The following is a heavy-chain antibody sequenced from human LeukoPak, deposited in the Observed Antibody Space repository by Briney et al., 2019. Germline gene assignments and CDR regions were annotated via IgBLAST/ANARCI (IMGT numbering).Heavy chain of an antibody. Sequence: SETLSLTCTVSGGSISSGGYYWDWIRKPPGKGLEWIGSMFYSDNTNYNPSLKSRVTISVDTSKNQFSLKLSSVTAADTAVYYCARGVEWLRANWFDPWGQGTLVTVSS. D-gene: IGHD5-12*01. CDR2: MFYSDNT. J-gene: IGHJ5*02. CDR1: GGSISSGGYY. CDR3: ARGVEWLRANWFDP. V-gene: IGHV4-39*07.